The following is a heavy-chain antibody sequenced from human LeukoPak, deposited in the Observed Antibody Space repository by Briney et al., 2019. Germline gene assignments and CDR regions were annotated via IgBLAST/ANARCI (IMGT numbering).Heavy chain of an antibody. J-gene: IGHJ5*02. CDR1: GYTFTSYD. CDR2: MNPNSGGT. V-gene: IGHV1-2*02. D-gene: IGHD2-2*01. Sequence: ASVKVSCKASGYTFTSYDINWVRQATGQGLEWMGWMNPNSGGTNYAQKFQGRVTMTRDTSIRTAYMELSRLRSDDTAVYYCARELSRLGYCSSTSCYRGFDPWGQGTLVTVSS. CDR3: ARELSRLGYCSSTSCYRGFDP.